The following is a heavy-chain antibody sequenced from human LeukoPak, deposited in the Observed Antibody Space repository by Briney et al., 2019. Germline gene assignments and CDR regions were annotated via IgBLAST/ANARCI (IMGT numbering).Heavy chain of an antibody. D-gene: IGHD4-17*01. Sequence: GGSLRLSCAASGFTFSSYSMNWVRQAPGKGLEWVSSISSSSSYIYYADLVKGRFTISRDNAKNSLYLQMNSLRAEDTAVYYCAREPDYGDYAPFDYWGQGTLVTVSS. J-gene: IGHJ4*02. CDR3: AREPDYGDYAPFDY. V-gene: IGHV3-21*01. CDR1: GFTFSSYS. CDR2: ISSSSSYI.